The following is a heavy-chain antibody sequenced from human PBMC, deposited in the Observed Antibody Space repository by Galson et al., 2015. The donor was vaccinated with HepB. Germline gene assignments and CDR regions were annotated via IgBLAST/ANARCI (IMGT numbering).Heavy chain of an antibody. CDR1: GFTFSSYS. V-gene: IGHV3-21*01. CDR2: ISSSSSYI. J-gene: IGHJ5*02. D-gene: IGHD3-9*01. CDR3: ARGVWGYDILTVGWFDP. Sequence: SLRLSCAASGFTFSSYSMNWVRQAPGKGLEWVSSISSSSSYIYYADSVKGRFTISRDNAKNSLYLQMNSLRAEDTAVYYCARGVWGYDILTVGWFDPWGQGTLVTVSS.